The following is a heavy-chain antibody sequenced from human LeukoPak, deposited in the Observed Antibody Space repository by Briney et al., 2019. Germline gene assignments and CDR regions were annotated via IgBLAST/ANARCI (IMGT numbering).Heavy chain of an antibody. D-gene: IGHD3-9*01. CDR2: LLPANSVT. J-gene: IGHJ4*02. CDR3: ARQYYDILTDPNYFDS. V-gene: IGHV5-51*01. Sequence: GESLKISCKGSGYSFSNYWIGWVRQMPGKGLEWVGILLPANSVTRYSPSFQGQVTMSADKSISTAYLQWSSLKAADTAMYYCARQYYDILTDPNYFDSWGQGTLVTVSS. CDR1: GYSFSNYW.